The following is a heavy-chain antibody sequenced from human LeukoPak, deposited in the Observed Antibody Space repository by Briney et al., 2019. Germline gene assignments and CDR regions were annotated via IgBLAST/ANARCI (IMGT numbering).Heavy chain of an antibody. J-gene: IGHJ4*02. CDR3: AKHRGYSYGYPVDY. CDR1: GFTFSNYA. D-gene: IGHD5-18*01. CDR2: ITGSGGST. V-gene: IGHV3-23*01. Sequence: GGSLRLSCAASGFTFSNYAMSWVRQAPGKGLKWVSVITGSGGSTYYADSVKGRFTISRDNSKNTLHLQMNSLRAEDTAVYYCAKHRGYSYGYPVDYWGQGTLVTVSS.